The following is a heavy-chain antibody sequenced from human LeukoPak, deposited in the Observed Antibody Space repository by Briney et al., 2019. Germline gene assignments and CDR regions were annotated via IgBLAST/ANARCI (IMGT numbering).Heavy chain of an antibody. J-gene: IGHJ3*01. CDR3: HARVTMILGNDAFDL. V-gene: IGHV4-34*01. CDR2: IYYSGST. Sequence: SETLSLTCAVYGGSFSGYYWSWIRQPPGKGLEWIGSIYYSGSTYYNPSLKSRVTISVDTSKNQFSLKLSSVTAADTAVYYCHARVTMILGNDAFDLWGQGTMVTVSS. CDR1: GGSFSGYY. D-gene: IGHD3-22*01.